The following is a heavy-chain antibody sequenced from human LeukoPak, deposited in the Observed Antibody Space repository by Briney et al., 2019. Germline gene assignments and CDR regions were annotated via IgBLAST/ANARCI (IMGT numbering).Heavy chain of an antibody. D-gene: IGHD6-6*01. CDR2: ISSSGSTI. CDR3: ARDLGTRKSIAFAD. V-gene: IGHV3-48*03. Sequence: GGSLRLSCAASGFTFSSYEMNWVRQAPGKGLEWVSYISSSGSTIYYADSVKGRFTISRDNAKNSLDLQMNSLRAEDTAVYYCARDLGTRKSIAFADWGQGTLVTVSS. CDR1: GFTFSSYE. J-gene: IGHJ4*02.